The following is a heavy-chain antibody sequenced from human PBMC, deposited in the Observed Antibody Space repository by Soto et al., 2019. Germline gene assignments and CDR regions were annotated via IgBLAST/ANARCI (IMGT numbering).Heavy chain of an antibody. J-gene: IGHJ5*02. Sequence: QVQLVQSGAEVKKPGSSVKVSCKASGGTFSSYAISWVRQAPGQGLEWMGGIIPIFGTANYAQKFPGRVTITADEYTSTAYMELSSLRSEDTAVYYCASLPSWEPLRSRPGWFDPWGQGTLVTVSS. CDR1: GGTFSSYA. V-gene: IGHV1-69*12. CDR3: ASLPSWEPLRSRPGWFDP. CDR2: IIPIFGTA. D-gene: IGHD1-26*01.